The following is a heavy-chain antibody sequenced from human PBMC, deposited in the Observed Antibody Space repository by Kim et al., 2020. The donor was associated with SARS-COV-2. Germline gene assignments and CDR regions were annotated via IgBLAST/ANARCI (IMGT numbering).Heavy chain of an antibody. CDR2: ISSDGSNI. Sequence: GGSLRLSCVASEFSLSSFWMQWVRQVPGKGLVWVSRISSDGSNIRYADSVKGRFTISRDNSKNTLSLQMNSLRVEDTAVYYCARLKGAAYGMDGWGQGTT. V-gene: IGHV3-74*01. CDR3: ARLKGAAYGMDG. CDR1: EFSLSSFW. J-gene: IGHJ6*02.